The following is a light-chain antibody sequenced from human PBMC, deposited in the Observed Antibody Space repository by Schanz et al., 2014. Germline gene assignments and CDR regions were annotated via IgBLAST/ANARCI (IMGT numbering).Light chain of an antibody. V-gene: IGLV2-8*01. Sequence: QSALTQPPSASGSPGQSVTISCTGTSSDVGGYNYVSWYQQHPGKAPKLMIYEVNKRPSGVPDRFTGSKSGNTASLAISGLRSDDEADYYCAAWDGTLRGHVVFGGGTQLTVL. CDR2: EVN. CDR1: SSDVGGYNY. J-gene: IGLJ2*01. CDR3: AAWDGTLRGHVV.